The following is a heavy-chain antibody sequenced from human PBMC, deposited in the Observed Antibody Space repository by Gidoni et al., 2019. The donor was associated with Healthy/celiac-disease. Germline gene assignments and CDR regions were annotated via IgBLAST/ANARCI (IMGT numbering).Heavy chain of an antibody. CDR1: RFTFRDYY. V-gene: IGHV3-11*06. J-gene: IGHJ5*02. D-gene: IGHD1-7*01. CDR2: ISSSSSYT. Sequence: QVQLVESGGGLVKPGGSLILSCAASRFTFRDYYMSWIRQAPGKGLEWVSYISSSSSYTNYADSVKGRFTISRDNAKNALYLQMNSLRAEDTAVYYCARARTNWNYEGDWFDPWGQGTLVTVSS. CDR3: ARARTNWNYEGDWFDP.